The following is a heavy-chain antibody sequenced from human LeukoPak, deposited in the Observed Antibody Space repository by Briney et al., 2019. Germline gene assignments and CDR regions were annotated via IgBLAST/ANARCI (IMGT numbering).Heavy chain of an antibody. J-gene: IGHJ4*02. CDR2: ISYDGSNK. CDR3: AKDRLGALYYYDSSGYYRLDY. V-gene: IGHV3-30*18. Sequence: GGSLRLSCAASEFTFSSYGMHWVRQAPGKGLEWVAVISYDGSNKYYADTVKGRFTISRDNSKYTLYLQMNSLRAEDTAVYYCAKDRLGALYYYDSSGYYRLDYWGQGTLVTVSS. CDR1: EFTFSSYG. D-gene: IGHD3-22*01.